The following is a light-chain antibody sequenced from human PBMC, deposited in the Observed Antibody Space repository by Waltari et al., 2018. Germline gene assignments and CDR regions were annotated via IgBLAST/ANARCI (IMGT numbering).Light chain of an antibody. V-gene: IGKV3-20*01. CDR3: QHYVRLPVT. Sequence: EIVLTQSPGTLSLSPGERATLSCRASQSVSRTLAWYQQKPGPAPRPTINGASTRATGIPDRFSGSGSGTDFSLTISRLEPEDFAVYYCQHYVRLPVTFGQGTKVEIK. CDR2: GAS. CDR1: QSVSRT. J-gene: IGKJ1*01.